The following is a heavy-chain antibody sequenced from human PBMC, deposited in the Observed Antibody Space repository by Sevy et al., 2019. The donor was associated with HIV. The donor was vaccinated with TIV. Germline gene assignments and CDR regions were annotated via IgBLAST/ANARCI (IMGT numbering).Heavy chain of an antibody. J-gene: IGHJ3*02. Sequence: KISCKASGGTFDTYSISWVRQAPGQGPEWMGGITPFFGSANYAQKFQGRLTITADQSPSTAYLELSNLRSEDTAVYYCARDRDITFGGGDAFDIWGQGTMVTVSS. D-gene: IGHD3-16*01. V-gene: IGHV1-69*01. CDR1: GGTFDTYS. CDR3: ARDRDITFGGGDAFDI. CDR2: ITPFFGSA.